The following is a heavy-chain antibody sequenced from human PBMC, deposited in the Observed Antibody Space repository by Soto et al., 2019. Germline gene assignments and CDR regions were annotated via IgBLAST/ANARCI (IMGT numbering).Heavy chain of an antibody. CDR3: ASSGGGEDY. J-gene: IGHJ4*02. Sequence: QVQLQESGPGLVKPSGTLSLTCAVSGDSISTNHWWTWVRQPPGKGLEWIGEVYHSGSTNYSPSLKSRVAISVDMPNNLFSLTLTSVTAADTAVYYCASSGGGEDYWGQGTLVTVSS. D-gene: IGHD3-16*01. CDR2: VYHSGST. CDR1: GDSISTNHW. V-gene: IGHV4-4*02.